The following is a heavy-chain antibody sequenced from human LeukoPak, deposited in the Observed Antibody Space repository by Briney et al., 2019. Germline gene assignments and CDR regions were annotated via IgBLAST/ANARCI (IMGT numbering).Heavy chain of an antibody. CDR3: ARAGIVATIGPEGMDV. J-gene: IGHJ6*02. D-gene: IGHD5-12*01. V-gene: IGHV4-34*01. CDR1: GGSFSGYY. Sequence: PSETLSLTCAVYGGSFSGYYWSWIRQPPGKGLEWIGEINHSGSTNYNPSLKSRVTISVDTSKNQFSLKLSSVTAADTAVYYCARAGIVATIGPEGMDVWGQGTTVTVSS. CDR2: INHSGST.